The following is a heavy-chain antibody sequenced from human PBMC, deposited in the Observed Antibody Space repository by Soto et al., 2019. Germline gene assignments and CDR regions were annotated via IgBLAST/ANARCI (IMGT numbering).Heavy chain of an antibody. CDR3: ARTPRAYDYADAFDF. CDR2: IAGPNPYI. J-gene: IGHJ4*02. CDR1: GFDINTYT. D-gene: IGHD5-12*01. V-gene: IGHV3-21*02. Sequence: EVQWVESGGGLVRPGLSLRLSRAGSGFDINTYTLNWVRQAPGKGVEWIASIAGPNPYIYYAGSVRGRFTITIDNAKNSHSLQMNILRADDTGVYYGARTPRAYDYADAFDFWGQGTLVTVSS.